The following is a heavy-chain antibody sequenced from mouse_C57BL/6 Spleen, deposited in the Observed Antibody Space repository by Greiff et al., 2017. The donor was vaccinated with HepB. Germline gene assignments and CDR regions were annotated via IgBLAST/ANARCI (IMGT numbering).Heavy chain of an antibody. D-gene: IGHD1-1*01. Sequence: VQLQQSGAELVRPGASVKLSCMASGYTFTDYYINWVKQRPGQGLEWIARIYPGSGNTYYNEKFKGKATLTAEKSSSTAYMQLSSLTSEDSAVYFCARDYYGSFDYWGQGTTLTVSS. J-gene: IGHJ2*01. V-gene: IGHV1-76*01. CDR2: IYPGSGNT. CDR1: GYTFTDYY. CDR3: ARDYYGSFDY.